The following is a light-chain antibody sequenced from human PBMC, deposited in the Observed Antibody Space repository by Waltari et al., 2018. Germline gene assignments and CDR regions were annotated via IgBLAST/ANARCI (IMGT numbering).Light chain of an antibody. CDR2: GNN. J-gene: IGLJ3*02. CDR3: QSYDNSLSGAWV. Sequence: QSVLTQPPSLSWAPGQRVTHSCTGSRPNPAPGHDLHCYHPLPGTPPKLLIYGNNNRPSGVPDRFSGSRSGTSASLAITGLQAEDEADYYCQSYDNSLSGAWVFGGGTKLTVL. CDR1: RPNPAPGHD. V-gene: IGLV1-40*01.